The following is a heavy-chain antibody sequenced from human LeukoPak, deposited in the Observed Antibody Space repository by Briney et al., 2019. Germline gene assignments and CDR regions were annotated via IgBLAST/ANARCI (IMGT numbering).Heavy chain of an antibody. CDR3: ARASTTVPNLLDH. J-gene: IGHJ4*02. V-gene: IGHV3-74*01. CDR2: IKDDGSST. Sequence: GGSLRLSCAASGXTFSTYWMHWVRQAPGKGLVWVARIKDDGSSTIYADSVKGRFTISRDNSKNTLYLQTSSLRAEDTAVYYCARASTTVPNLLDHWGRGTLVTVSS. D-gene: IGHD4-17*01. CDR1: GXTFSTYW.